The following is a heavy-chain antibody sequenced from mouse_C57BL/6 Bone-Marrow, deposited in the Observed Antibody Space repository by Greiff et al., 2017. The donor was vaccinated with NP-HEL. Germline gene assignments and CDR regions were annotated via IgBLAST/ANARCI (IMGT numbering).Heavy chain of an antibody. Sequence: QVQLQQPGAELVKPGASVKLSCKASGYTFTSYWMPWVKQRLGQGFEWFGMFHPNSGSTNYNEKFKSKATLTVDKSSSTAYMQLSSLTSEDSAVYYCAYYALYYFDYWGQGTTLTVSS. J-gene: IGHJ2*01. CDR1: GYTFTSYW. D-gene: IGHD1-1*02. CDR3: AYYALYYFDY. CDR2: FHPNSGST. V-gene: IGHV1-64*01.